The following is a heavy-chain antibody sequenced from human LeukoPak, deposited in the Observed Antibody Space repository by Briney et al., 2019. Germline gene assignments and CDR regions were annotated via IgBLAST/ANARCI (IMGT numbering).Heavy chain of an antibody. V-gene: IGHV3-23*01. CDR3: AKGGSGYVKGFDY. D-gene: IGHD5-12*01. Sequence: PGGSLRLSCAASGFTFSSYAISWVRQAPGKGLEWVSAISGSGGSTYYADSAKGRFTISRDNSKNTLYLQMNSLRAEDTAVYYCAKGGSGYVKGFDYWGQGTLVTVSS. CDR2: ISGSGGST. J-gene: IGHJ4*02. CDR1: GFTFSSYA.